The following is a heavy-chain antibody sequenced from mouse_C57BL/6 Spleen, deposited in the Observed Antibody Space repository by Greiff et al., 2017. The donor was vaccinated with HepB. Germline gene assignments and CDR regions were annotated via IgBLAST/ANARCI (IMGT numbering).Heavy chain of an antibody. D-gene: IGHD1-1*01. CDR2: INPSSGYT. CDR1: GYTFTSYT. J-gene: IGHJ3*01. Sequence: QVQLQQSGADLARPGASVKMSCKASGYTFTSYTMHWVKQRPGQGLEWIGYINPSSGYTKYNQKFKDKATLTADKSSSTAYMQRSSLTSEDSAVYYCARAGSSQFAYWGQGTLVTVSA. V-gene: IGHV1-4*01. CDR3: ARAGSSQFAY.